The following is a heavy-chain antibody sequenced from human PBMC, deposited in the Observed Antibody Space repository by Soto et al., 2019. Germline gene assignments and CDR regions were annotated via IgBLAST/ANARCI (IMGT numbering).Heavy chain of an antibody. D-gene: IGHD6-19*01. V-gene: IGHV5-10-1*01. CDR3: VSGVAGDYYYYGMDV. CDR1: GYSFTSYW. CDR2: IDPSDSYT. Sequence: GESLKISCKGSGYSFTSYWISWVRQMPGKGLEWMGRIDPSDSYTNYSPSFQGHVTISADKSISTAYLQWSSLKASDTAMYYCVSGVAGDYYYYGMDVWGQGTAVTV. J-gene: IGHJ6*02.